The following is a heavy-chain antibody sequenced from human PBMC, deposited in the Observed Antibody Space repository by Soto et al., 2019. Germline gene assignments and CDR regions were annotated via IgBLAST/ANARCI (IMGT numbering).Heavy chain of an antibody. CDR3: ASPCYDILTGFFDY. CDR1: GFTFSSYA. CDR2: ISYDGSNK. Sequence: QVQLVESGGGVVQPGRSLRLSCAASGFTFSSYAMHWVRQAPGKGLEWVAVISYDGSNKYYADSVKGRFTISRDNSKNTLYLQMNSLRAEDTAVYYCASPCYDILTGFFDYWGQGTLVTVSS. J-gene: IGHJ4*02. V-gene: IGHV3-30-3*01. D-gene: IGHD3-9*01.